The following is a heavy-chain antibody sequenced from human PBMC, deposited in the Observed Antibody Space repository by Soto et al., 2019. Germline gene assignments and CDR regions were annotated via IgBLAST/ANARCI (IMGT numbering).Heavy chain of an antibody. J-gene: IGHJ6*02. Sequence: PGGSLRLSCAASGFTFCSYGMHWVRQAPGKGLEWVAVISYDGSNKYYADSVKGRFTISRDNSKNTLYLQMNSLRAEDTAVYYCQLLEWHYGMDVWGQGTTVTVSS. D-gene: IGHD3-3*01. CDR1: GFTFCSYG. CDR2: ISYDGSNK. V-gene: IGHV3-30*03. CDR3: QLLEWHYGMDV.